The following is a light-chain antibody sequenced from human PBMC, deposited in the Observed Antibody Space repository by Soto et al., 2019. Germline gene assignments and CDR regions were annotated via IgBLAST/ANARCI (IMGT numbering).Light chain of an antibody. CDR2: KAS. CDR3: QQYNIYST. CDR1: QSISSW. V-gene: IGKV1-5*03. J-gene: IGKJ1*01. Sequence: DIQMTQSPSTLSASVGDRVTITCRASQSISSWLAWYQQKPGKAPKLLISKASSLESGVPSRFSGGGSGTEFTLTISSLQPDDFATYYCQQYNIYSTFGQGTKVEIK.